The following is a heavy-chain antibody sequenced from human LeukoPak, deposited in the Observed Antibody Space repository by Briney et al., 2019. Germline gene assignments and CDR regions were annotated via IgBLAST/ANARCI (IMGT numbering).Heavy chain of an antibody. CDR2: IYHSGST. J-gene: IGHJ5*02. V-gene: IGHV4-4*02. D-gene: IGHD7-27*01. Sequence: PSETLSLTCAVSGGSVSSSNWWSWVRQPPGKGLEWIGEIYHSGSTNYNPSLKSRVTISVDKSKNQFSLKLSSVTAADTAVHYCARGRSPGDWFDPWGQGTLVTVSS. CDR3: ARGRSPGDWFDP. CDR1: GGSVSSSNW.